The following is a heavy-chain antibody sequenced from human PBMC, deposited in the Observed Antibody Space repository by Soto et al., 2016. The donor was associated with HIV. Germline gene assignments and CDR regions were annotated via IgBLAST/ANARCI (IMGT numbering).Heavy chain of an antibody. J-gene: IGHJ6*02. CDR3: ARVPPVRRGGGYYYGMDV. Sequence: QVQLVQSGAEVKKPGASVNVSCKASGYTFTSYDINWVRQATGQGLEWMGWMNPNSGNTGYAQKFQGRVTITRNTSISTAYMELNSLRSEDTAVYYCARVPPVRRGGGYYYGMDVWGQGTTVTVSS. CDR2: MNPNSGNT. V-gene: IGHV1-8*03. D-gene: IGHD3-16*01. CDR1: GYTFTSYD.